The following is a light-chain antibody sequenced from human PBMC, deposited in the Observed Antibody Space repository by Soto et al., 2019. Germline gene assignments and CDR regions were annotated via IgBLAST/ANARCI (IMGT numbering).Light chain of an antibody. CDR3: GTWDSSLSAPRV. CDR1: SSNIGNNY. V-gene: IGLV1-51*01. Sequence: QSVLTQPPSVSAAPGQKVTISCSGSSSNIGNNYVSWYQQLPGTAPKLLIYDNNKRPSGIPDRFSGSKFGTSATLGITGLQTGDEADYYCGTWDSSLSAPRVFGTGTKLTVL. CDR2: DNN. J-gene: IGLJ1*01.